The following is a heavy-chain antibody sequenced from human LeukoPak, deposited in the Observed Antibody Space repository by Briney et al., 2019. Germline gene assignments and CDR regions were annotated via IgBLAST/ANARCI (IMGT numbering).Heavy chain of an antibody. CDR1: GFTFSSYS. D-gene: IGHD5-12*01. V-gene: IGHV3-21*01. CDR2: ISSSSSYI. Sequence: PGGSLRLSCAASGFTFSSYSMNWVRQAPGKGLEWVSSISSSSSYIYYADSVKGRFTISRDNAKNSLYLQMNSLRAEDTAVYYCARDPSYSGYEHSRNWGQGTLVTVSS. CDR3: ARDPSYSGYEHSRN. J-gene: IGHJ4*02.